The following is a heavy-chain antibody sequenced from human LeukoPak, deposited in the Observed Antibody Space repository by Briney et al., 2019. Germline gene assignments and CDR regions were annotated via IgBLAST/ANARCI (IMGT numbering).Heavy chain of an antibody. CDR2: ISYDGSNK. CDR3: ARTPGGRAFDI. J-gene: IGHJ3*02. Sequence: GGSLRLSCAASGFTFSSYGMHWVRQAPGKGLEWVAVISYDGSNKYNEDSVKGRFTISRDNSKNTLYLQMNSLRAEDTAVYYCARTPGGRAFDIWGQGTMVTVSS. CDR1: GFTFSSYG. V-gene: IGHV3-30*03. D-gene: IGHD2-15*01.